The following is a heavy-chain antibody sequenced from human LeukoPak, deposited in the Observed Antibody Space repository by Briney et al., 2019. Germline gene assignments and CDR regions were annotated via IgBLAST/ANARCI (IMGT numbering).Heavy chain of an antibody. J-gene: IGHJ4*02. CDR2: FSYSGST. CDR3: ARMYSGTSYYFDF. D-gene: IGHD1-26*01. CDR1: GVSISDYH. V-gene: IGHV4-59*01. Sequence: SETLSLTCSVSGVSISDYHWIWIRQPPAKGLEWMGYFSYSGSTRYNRSLKSRVTMSVDTSKNQFSLRLISVAAADTAVYYCARMYSGTSYYFDFWGQGTLVTVSS.